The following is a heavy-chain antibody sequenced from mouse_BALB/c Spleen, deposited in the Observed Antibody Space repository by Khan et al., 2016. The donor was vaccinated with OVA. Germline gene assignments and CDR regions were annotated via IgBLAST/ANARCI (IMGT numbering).Heavy chain of an antibody. J-gene: IGHJ4*01. D-gene: IGHD2-14*01. CDR1: GFSLSRYN. CDR3: ARAYYRYDGYYAMDY. Sequence: QIQLVQSGPGLVAPSQSLSFTCTVSGFSLSRYNIHWVRQPPGKGLEWLGMIWGGGGTDYNSTLKSRLSISKDNSKSQVFLKMNSLQTDDTAMYXCARAYYRYDGYYAMDYWGQGTSVTVSS. CDR2: IWGGGGT. V-gene: IGHV2-6-4*01.